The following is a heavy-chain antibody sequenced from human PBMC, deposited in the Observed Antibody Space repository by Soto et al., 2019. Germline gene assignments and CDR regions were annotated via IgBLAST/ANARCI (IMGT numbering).Heavy chain of an antibody. J-gene: IGHJ6*02. Sequence: QVQLVQSGAEVKKPGSSVKVSCKASGGSFSTYAVNWVRQAPGQGLEWMGGIIPIFGTPKYAQKFQDRLTITADESTNTAYMEMRSLRSEDTAVYFCARDREPLGGSVNYGLDVWGQGTTVTVSS. CDR1: GGSFSTYA. CDR3: ARDREPLGGSVNYGLDV. V-gene: IGHV1-69*01. CDR2: IIPIFGTP. D-gene: IGHD6-6*01.